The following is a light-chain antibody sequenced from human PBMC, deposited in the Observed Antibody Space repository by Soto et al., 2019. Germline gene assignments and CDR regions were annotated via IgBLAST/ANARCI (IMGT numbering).Light chain of an antibody. CDR3: QSYDSSLSRV. CDR1: SSNIGAGYD. J-gene: IGLJ1*01. CDR2: GDN. Sequence: QSVLTQPPSVSGAPGQRITISCTGISSNIGAGYDVHWYRQFPGTAPKLLIYGDNNRPSGVPDRFSGSKSGTSASLAITGLQVDDEADYYCQSYDSSLSRVFGTGTKLTVL. V-gene: IGLV1-40*01.